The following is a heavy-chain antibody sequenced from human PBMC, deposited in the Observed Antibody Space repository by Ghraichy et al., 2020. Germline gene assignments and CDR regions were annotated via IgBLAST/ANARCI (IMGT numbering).Heavy chain of an antibody. CDR3: VRDATPSSAFDI. V-gene: IGHV3-53*01. Sequence: SLNISCAASGFSVSDYYMTWVRQVPGKGLEWVSVIYVGGSTYSPDSVKGRFTVSRDNSKNTLYLQMNSLRVEDTAVYYCVRDATPSSAFDIWGPGTVVTVSA. J-gene: IGHJ3*02. CDR2: IYVGGST. CDR1: GFSVSDYY.